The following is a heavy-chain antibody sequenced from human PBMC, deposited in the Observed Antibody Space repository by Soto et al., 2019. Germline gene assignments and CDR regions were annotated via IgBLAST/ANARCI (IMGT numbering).Heavy chain of an antibody. CDR3: AKRPLSYAMDF. CDR2: ISISGGTT. Sequence: GGSLRLSCAASGVTFSSYAMTWVRQAPGKGLEWVSTISISGGTTYYADSVKGRFTISRDNTKNTLYLQMNSLRAEDTAVFYCAKRPLSYAMDFWGPGLTVTLSS. V-gene: IGHV3-23*01. CDR1: GVTFSSYA. J-gene: IGHJ6*02.